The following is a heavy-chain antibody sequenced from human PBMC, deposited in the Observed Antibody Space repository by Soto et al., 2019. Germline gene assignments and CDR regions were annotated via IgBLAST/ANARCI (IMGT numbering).Heavy chain of an antibody. D-gene: IGHD3-10*01. J-gene: IGHJ6*02. CDR1: GFTFSSYS. CDR2: ISGSGGST. V-gene: IGHV3-23*01. Sequence: PVGSLRLSCAPSGFTFSSYSMSWVRPAPGEGLEWVSAISGSGGSTYYADSVKGRFTISRDNSKTTLYLQMNSLRAEDTAVYYCAKDSVTGILEVGFYYYYYGMDVWGQGTTVTGSS. CDR3: AKDSVTGILEVGFYYYYYGMDV.